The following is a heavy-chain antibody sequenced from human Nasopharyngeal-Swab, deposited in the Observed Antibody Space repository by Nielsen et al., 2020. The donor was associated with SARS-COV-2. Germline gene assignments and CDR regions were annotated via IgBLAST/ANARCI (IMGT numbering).Heavy chain of an antibody. CDR3: ARGDYDYVWGSYRSEERWFDP. V-gene: IGHV4-4*07. CDR1: GGSISSYY. Sequence: SETLSLTCTVSGGSISSYYWSWIRQPAGKGLEWIGRIYTSGGTNYNPSLKSRVTMSVDTSKNQFSLKLSSVTAADTAVYYCARGDYDYVWGSYRSEERWFDPWGQGTLVTVSS. J-gene: IGHJ5*02. D-gene: IGHD3-16*02. CDR2: IYTSGGT.